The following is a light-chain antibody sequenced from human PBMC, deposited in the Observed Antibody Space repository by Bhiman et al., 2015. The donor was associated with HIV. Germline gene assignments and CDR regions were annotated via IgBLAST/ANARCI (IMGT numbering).Light chain of an antibody. CDR2: DVS. V-gene: IGLV2-14*03. CDR1: TSDVGGYNY. Sequence: QSALTQPASVSGSPGQSITISCTGTTSDVGGYNYVSWYQQHPGKGPKLMIYDVSNRPSGVSNRFSGSKSGNTASLTISGLQAEDEADYYCQSYDSTLTRYVFGTGTKVTVL. CDR3: QSYDSTLTRYV. J-gene: IGLJ1*01.